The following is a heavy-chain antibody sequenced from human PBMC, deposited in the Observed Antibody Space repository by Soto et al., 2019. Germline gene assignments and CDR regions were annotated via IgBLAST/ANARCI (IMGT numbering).Heavy chain of an antibody. Sequence: GGSLRLSCAASGFTFRRHAMNWVRQAPGKGLEWLSYITSTSSTKHYAASVEGRFTISRDNAKNPLYLQMNSLRDEDTAVYYCARRITMVRGPYYYYAMDVWGQGTTVTVSS. CDR2: ITSTSSTK. CDR3: ARRITMVRGPYYYYAMDV. V-gene: IGHV3-48*02. D-gene: IGHD3-10*01. CDR1: GFTFRRHA. J-gene: IGHJ6*02.